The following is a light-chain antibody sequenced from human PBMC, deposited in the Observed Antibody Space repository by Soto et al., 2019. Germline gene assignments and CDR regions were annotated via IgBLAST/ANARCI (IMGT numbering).Light chain of an antibody. Sequence: QSALTQPASVSGSPGQSITISCTGTSSDVGGHNYVSWYQQHPGTAPKLMIYEVTNRPLGVSNRFSGSKSGNTASLTISGLQAEDEADYYCSSYTSSTTLDVVFGGGTKLTVL. V-gene: IGLV2-14*01. CDR3: SSYTSSTTLDVV. CDR2: EVT. CDR1: SSDVGGHNY. J-gene: IGLJ2*01.